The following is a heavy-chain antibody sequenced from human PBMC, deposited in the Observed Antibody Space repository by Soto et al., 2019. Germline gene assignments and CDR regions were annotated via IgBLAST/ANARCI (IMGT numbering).Heavy chain of an antibody. CDR3: AERLPVPTTVPPSYYYYYYGMDV. J-gene: IGHJ6*02. V-gene: IGHV1-69*12. D-gene: IGHD4-17*01. Sequence: QVQLVQSGAEVKKPGSSVKVSCKASGGTFSSYAISWVRQAPGQGLEWMGGIIPIFGTANYAQKFQGRVTITAYEPTSTAYIELRSRISEDTAVYYCAERLPVPTTVPPSYYYYYYGMDVWGQGTTVTVSS. CDR1: GGTFSSYA. CDR2: IIPIFGTA.